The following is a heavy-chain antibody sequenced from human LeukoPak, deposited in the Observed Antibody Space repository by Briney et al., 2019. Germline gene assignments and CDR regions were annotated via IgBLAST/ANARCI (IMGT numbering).Heavy chain of an antibody. CDR3: ARDHVVVVVAAPSDY. CDR2: ISYDGSNK. V-gene: IGHV3-30-3*01. J-gene: IGHJ4*02. CDR1: GFTFSSYA. D-gene: IGHD2-15*01. Sequence: PGGSLRLSCAASGFTFSSYAMHWVRQAPGKGLKWVAVISYDGSNKYYADSVKGRFTISRDNSKNTLYLQMNSLRAEDTAVYYCARDHVVVVVAAPSDYWGQGTLVTVSS.